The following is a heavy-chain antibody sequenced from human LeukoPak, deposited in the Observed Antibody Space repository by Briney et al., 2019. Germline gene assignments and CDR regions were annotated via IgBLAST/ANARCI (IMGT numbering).Heavy chain of an antibody. Sequence: SVKISCKASGGTFSSYAISWVRQAPGQGLEWMGRIIPIFGTANYAQKFQGRVTITTDESTSRAYMELSSLRSEDTAVYYCATSLKIFGVVKAQYWGQGTLVTVSS. CDR1: GGTFSSYA. CDR3: ATSLKIFGVVKAQY. J-gene: IGHJ4*02. CDR2: IIPIFGTA. V-gene: IGHV1-69*05. D-gene: IGHD3-3*01.